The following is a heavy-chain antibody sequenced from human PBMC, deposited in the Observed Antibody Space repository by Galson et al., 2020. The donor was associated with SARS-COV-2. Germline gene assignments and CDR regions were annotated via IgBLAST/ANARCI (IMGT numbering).Heavy chain of an antibody. CDR1: GGSISSGDNY. CDR2: VYSTGST. J-gene: IGHJ3*02. Sequence: SETLSLTCTVSGGSISSGDNYWSWIRQPPGKGLEWIGYVYSTGSTRYNPSLKSRVVISVDMSKNQFSLELSSVTAADTAMYFCARDPTMTTVITLAFDIWGQGTMVTVAS. D-gene: IGHD4-4*01. CDR3: ARDPTMTTVITLAFDI. V-gene: IGHV4-30-4*01.